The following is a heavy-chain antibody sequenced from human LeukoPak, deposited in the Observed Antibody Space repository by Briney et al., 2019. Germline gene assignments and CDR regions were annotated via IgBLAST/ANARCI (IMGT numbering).Heavy chain of an antibody. CDR2: IYSGGST. CDR1: GFTFSTYW. V-gene: IGHV3-66*01. Sequence: GGSLRLSCAASGFTFSTYWMHWVRQAPGKGLEWVSVIYSGGSTYYADSVKGRFTIFRDNSKNTLYLQMNGLRAEGTAVYYCARDGAGSYDYAFDIWGQGTMVTVSS. J-gene: IGHJ3*02. CDR3: ARDGAGSYDYAFDI. D-gene: IGHD1-26*01.